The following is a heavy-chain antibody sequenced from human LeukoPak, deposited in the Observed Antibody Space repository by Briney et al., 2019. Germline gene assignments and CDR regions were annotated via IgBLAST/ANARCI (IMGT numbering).Heavy chain of an antibody. CDR2: ISWNSGSI. V-gene: IGHV3-9*01. Sequence: GGSLRLSCAASGFTFDDYAMHWVRQAPGKGLEWVSGISWNSGSIGYADSVKGRFTISRDNAKNSLYLQMNSLRAEDTALYYCAKDGPIIGYCSGGSCYGAGLDYWGQGTLATVSS. CDR3: AKDGPIIGYCSGGSCYGAGLDY. J-gene: IGHJ4*02. CDR1: GFTFDDYA. D-gene: IGHD2-15*01.